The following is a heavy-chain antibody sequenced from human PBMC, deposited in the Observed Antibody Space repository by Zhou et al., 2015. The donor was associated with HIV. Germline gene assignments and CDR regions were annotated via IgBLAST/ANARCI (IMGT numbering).Heavy chain of an antibody. CDR2: INPNTGAA. J-gene: IGHJ4*02. D-gene: IGHD4-17*01. V-gene: IGHV1-2*02. CDR1: GYFFTGYY. CDR3: TRWDPVTTSGDY. Sequence: LEQSGTEVRKPGSSVNVSCKTSGYFFTGYYIHWVRQAPGQGLGWVGWINPNTGAARYEQRFQGRVTMTRDTSINTAYMELSRLTSDDTAVYYCTRWDPVTTSGDYWGQGTLVTVSS.